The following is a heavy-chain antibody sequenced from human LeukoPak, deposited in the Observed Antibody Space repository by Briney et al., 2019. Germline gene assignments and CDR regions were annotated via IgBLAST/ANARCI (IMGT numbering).Heavy chain of an antibody. CDR1: GGSISSHY. D-gene: IGHD6-19*01. CDR2: IYPSGSD. V-gene: IGHV4-4*09. J-gene: IGHJ4*02. CDR3: ARQRAGNYFDY. Sequence: SETLSLTCTVSGGSISSHYWSWIRQPPGKGLEWIAYIYPSGSDNYNPSLKSRVTTSSDTSKNQFSLRLSSVTAADTAVYYCARQRAGNYFDYWGQGTLVTVSP.